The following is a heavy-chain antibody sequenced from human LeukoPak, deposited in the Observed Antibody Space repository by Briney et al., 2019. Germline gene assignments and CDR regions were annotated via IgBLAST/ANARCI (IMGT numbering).Heavy chain of an antibody. D-gene: IGHD3-3*01. CDR3: ARDRGLFGVVRGGYFDY. J-gene: IGHJ4*02. Sequence: GGSLRLSCAASGFTFSSYTMHWVRQAPGKGLEWVSSISSSSGNIYYADSVKGRFTISRDNAKNSLYLQMNSLRAEDTAVYYCARDRGLFGVVRGGYFDYWGQGTLVTVSS. CDR2: ISSSSGNI. CDR1: GFTFSSYT. V-gene: IGHV3-21*04.